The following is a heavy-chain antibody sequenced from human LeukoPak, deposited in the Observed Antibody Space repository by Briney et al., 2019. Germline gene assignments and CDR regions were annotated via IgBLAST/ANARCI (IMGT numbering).Heavy chain of an antibody. CDR2: VYYSGNS. CDR3: ARSQSQSGSYRYYFAY. J-gene: IGHJ4*02. Sequence: GSLRLSCAATGFTFSTYAMSWVRQPPGKGLEWIGYVYYSGNSNYNPILKSRVTMSLDPSNNQFSLKLSSVTAADTAVYYCARSQSQSGSYRYYFAYWGQGTLVAVSS. CDR1: GFTFSTYA. D-gene: IGHD3-16*02. V-gene: IGHV4-59*01.